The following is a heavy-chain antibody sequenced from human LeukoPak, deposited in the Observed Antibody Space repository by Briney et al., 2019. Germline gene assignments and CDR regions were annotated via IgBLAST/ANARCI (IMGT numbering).Heavy chain of an antibody. V-gene: IGHV1-8*01. J-gene: IGHJ5*02. CDR1: GYTFTSYD. CDR2: MNPNSGNT. D-gene: IGHD3-10*01. Sequence: ASVKVSCKASGYTFTSYDINWVRQATGQGLEWMGWMNPNSGNTGYAQKFQGRVTMTRNTSISTAYMELSSLRSEDTAVYYCARGLPSYYYGSGRKYIWFDPWGQGTLVTVSS. CDR3: ARGLPSYYYGSGRKYIWFDP.